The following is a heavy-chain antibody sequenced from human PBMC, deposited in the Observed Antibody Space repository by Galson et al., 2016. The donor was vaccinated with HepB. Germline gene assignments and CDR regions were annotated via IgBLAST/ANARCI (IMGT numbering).Heavy chain of an antibody. CDR1: GFTFDDHA. CDR3: ARGVVGVPGIRH. D-gene: IGHD2-2*01. Sequence: SLRLSCAASGFTFDDHAMHWVRQVPGKGLEWVSGISWNSGDINYADSVKGRFTISRDNAKNTLYLQLNSLRAEDTAVYYCARGVVGVPGIRHWGQGTLVTVSP. CDR2: ISWNSGDI. V-gene: IGHV3-9*01. J-gene: IGHJ1*01.